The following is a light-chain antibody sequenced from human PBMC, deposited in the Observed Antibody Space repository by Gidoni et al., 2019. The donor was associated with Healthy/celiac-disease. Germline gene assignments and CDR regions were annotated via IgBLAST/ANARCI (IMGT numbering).Light chain of an antibody. V-gene: IGKV1-39*01. J-gene: IGKJ1*01. CDR3: QQSYSTPT. CDR1: QSISSY. Sequence: DIQMTQSPSSLSASVGDRVTITCRASQSISSYLNWYQQKPGKAPKLLIYAASSLQSGVPSRFSGSGSGTDFTLTISSLQPEDFVTYYCQQSYSTPTFXXXTKVEIK. CDR2: AAS.